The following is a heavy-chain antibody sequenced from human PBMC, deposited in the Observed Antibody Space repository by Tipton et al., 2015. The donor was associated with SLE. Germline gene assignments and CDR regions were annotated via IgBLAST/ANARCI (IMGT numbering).Heavy chain of an antibody. Sequence: TLSLTCSVSGGSISSSDHYWGWIRQPAGKGLEWIGRIYRTGITNYNPSVKSRVTISLDTSKNQFSLNLTSVTAADTAVFFCARGRDGYNWNDALDIWGQGTTVTVSS. CDR3: ARGRDGYNWNDALDI. J-gene: IGHJ3*02. D-gene: IGHD5-24*01. CDR1: GGSISSSDHY. V-gene: IGHV4-61*02. CDR2: IYRTGIT.